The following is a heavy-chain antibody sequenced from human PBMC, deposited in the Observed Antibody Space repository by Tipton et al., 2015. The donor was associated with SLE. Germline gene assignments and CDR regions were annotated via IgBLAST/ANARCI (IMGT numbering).Heavy chain of an antibody. CDR3: AKSLGSLEFSYFYYGMDV. D-gene: IGHD7-27*01. CDR2: ITSNGNNA. Sequence: GSLRLSCSASGFTFSIYAMHWVRQAPGKGLEYVSGITSNGNNAYYADSVKGRFSISRDNSKNTLYLHLSSLRTDDTAIYYCAKSLGSLEFSYFYYGMDVWGQGTTVSVSS. CDR1: GFTFSIYA. J-gene: IGHJ6*02. V-gene: IGHV3-64D*06.